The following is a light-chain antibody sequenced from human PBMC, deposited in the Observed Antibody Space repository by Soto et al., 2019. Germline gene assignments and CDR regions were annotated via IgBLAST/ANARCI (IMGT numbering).Light chain of an antibody. CDR3: QQRSNWLRT. J-gene: IGKJ1*01. CDR2: DAS. CDR1: QSVSSY. V-gene: IGKV3-11*01. Sequence: EIVLTQSPATLSLSPGERATLSCRASQSVSSYLAWYQQKPGQAPRLLIYDASNRATGIPARFSGSGSGTDFTLTISSLAPEDFAVYYCQQRSNWLRTFGQGTKVEIK.